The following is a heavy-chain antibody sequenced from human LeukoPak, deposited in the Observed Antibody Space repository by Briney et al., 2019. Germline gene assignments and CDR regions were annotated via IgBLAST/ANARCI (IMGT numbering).Heavy chain of an antibody. J-gene: IGHJ3*02. Sequence: SETLSLTCAVYGGSFSGYYWSWIRQPPGKGLEWIGYTHYSGDIKYNPSLKSRLTISVDTPKNEFSLVLTSVTAADTALYYCARQPGGTAAFDIWAQGTMVTVSA. D-gene: IGHD1-14*01. V-gene: IGHV4-59*08. CDR2: THYSGDI. CDR3: ARQPGGTAAFDI. CDR1: GGSFSGYY.